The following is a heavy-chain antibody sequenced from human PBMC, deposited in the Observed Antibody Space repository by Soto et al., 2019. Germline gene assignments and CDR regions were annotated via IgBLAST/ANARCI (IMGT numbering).Heavy chain of an antibody. CDR1: GGTFSSYA. Sequence: QVQLVQSGAEVKKPGSSVKVSCKTSGGTFSSYAISWVRQAPGQGLEWMGGIIPMFGTANYAQKFQGRVTITADESKSTTYMELSSLRSEDTAVYYCARSRANYYDSRGYYYSTFDYWGQGTLVTVSS. J-gene: IGHJ4*02. CDR2: IIPMFGTA. V-gene: IGHV1-69*12. D-gene: IGHD3-22*01. CDR3: ARSRANYYDSRGYYYSTFDY.